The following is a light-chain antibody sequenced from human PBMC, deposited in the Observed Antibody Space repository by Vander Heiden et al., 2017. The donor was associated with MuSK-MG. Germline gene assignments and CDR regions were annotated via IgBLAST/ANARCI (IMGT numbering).Light chain of an antibody. V-gene: IGLV1-44*01. CDR3: AAWDDSLNGYV. J-gene: IGLJ1*01. Sequence: QSVLTQPPSASATPGQRVTISCSGSSSNIGSNTVNWYQQLPGTAPKLLIYSKNQRPSGVPDRFSGSKSGTSASLAISGLQSEDEADYYCAAWDDSLNGYVFGTGTKVTVL. CDR2: SKN. CDR1: SSNIGSNT.